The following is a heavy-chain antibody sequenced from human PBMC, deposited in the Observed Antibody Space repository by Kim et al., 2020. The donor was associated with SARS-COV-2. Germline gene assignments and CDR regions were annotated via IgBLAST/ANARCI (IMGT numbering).Heavy chain of an antibody. V-gene: IGHV3-23*05. D-gene: IGHD3-10*01. J-gene: IGHJ4*02. CDR3: AGSRLGTIYYVDN. Sequence: AASVRGRFTIARDNSKNMVYLEVNSLRAEDTAVYYCAGSRLGTIYYVDNWGQGTLVTVSS.